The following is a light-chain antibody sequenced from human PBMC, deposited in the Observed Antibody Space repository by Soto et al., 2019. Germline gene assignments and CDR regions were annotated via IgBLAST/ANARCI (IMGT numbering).Light chain of an antibody. CDR1: SSDVGSYNL. CDR3: CSYAGSSTLV. V-gene: IGLV2-23*01. CDR2: EGS. J-gene: IGLJ2*01. Sequence: QSALTQPASVSGAPGQSITISCTGTSSDVGSYNLVSWYQQHPGTAPKLMIYEGSTRPSGVSNRFSGSKAGNTASLTISGLQDEDEDYYYCCSYAGSSTLVFGGGTKVTVL.